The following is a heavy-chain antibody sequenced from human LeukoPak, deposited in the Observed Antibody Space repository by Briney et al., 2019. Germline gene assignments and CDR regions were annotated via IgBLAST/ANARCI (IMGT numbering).Heavy chain of an antibody. CDR1: GYTFSNYD. CDR2: MNSNSGNT. J-gene: IGHJ5*02. CDR3: GRALPHRRLMDTTMEQHWFDP. Sequence: ASVKVSCKASGYTFSNYDINWVRQASGQGLEWMGWMNSNSGNTGYAQKFQGRVTMTRDMSTSTVYMELSSLRSEDTAVYYCGRALPHRRLMDTTMEQHWFDPWGQGTLVTVSS. D-gene: IGHD5-18*01. V-gene: IGHV1-8*01.